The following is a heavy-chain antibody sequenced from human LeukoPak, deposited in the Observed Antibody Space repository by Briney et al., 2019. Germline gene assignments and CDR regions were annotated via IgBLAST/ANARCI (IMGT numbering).Heavy chain of an antibody. J-gene: IGHJ5*02. CDR1: GFTFSSYA. V-gene: IGHV3-30-3*01. D-gene: IGHD6-19*01. Sequence: GGSLRLSCAASGFTFSSYAMHWGRQAPGKGLEWVAVISYDGSNKYYADSVKGRFTISRDNSKNTLYLQMNSLRAEDTAVYYCARSDDESYSSGWYWFDPWGQGTLVTVSS. CDR2: ISYDGSNK. CDR3: ARSDDESYSSGWYWFDP.